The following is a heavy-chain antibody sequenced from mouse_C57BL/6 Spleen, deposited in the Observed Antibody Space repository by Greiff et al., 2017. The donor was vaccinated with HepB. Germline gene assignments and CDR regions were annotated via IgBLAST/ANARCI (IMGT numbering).Heavy chain of an antibody. Sequence: QVQLQQPGAELVRPGSSVKLSCKASGYTFTSYWMHWVKQRPIQGLEWIGNIDPSDSETHYNQKFKDKATLTVDKSSSTAYMQRSSLTSEDSAVYYCAEGSEAWFAYWGQGTLVTVSA. CDR1: GYTFTSYW. J-gene: IGHJ3*01. V-gene: IGHV1-52*01. CDR2: IDPSDSET. CDR3: AEGSEAWFAY.